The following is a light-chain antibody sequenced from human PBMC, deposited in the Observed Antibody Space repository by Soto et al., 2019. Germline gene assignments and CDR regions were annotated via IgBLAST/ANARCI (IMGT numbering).Light chain of an antibody. CDR3: CSYAGSSTWV. CDR1: SSDVGSYNL. Sequence: QSALTQPASVSGSPGQSITISCTGTSSDVGSYNLVSWYQQHPGKAPKLMIHGDTKRPSGVSDRFSASKSGNTAPLTLSGLQPEDEADYYCCSYAGSSTWVFGGGTKLTVL. J-gene: IGLJ3*02. V-gene: IGLV2-23*01. CDR2: GDT.